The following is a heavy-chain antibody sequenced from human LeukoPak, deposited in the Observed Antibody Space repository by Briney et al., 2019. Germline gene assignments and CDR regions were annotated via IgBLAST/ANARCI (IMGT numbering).Heavy chain of an antibody. CDR3: AKDLTVTTYYFDY. J-gene: IGHJ4*02. V-gene: IGHV3-23*01. CDR1: GFTFNNYV. CDR2: ISGSGGST. D-gene: IGHD4-17*01. Sequence: GGSLRLSCAASGFTFNNYVMSWVRQAPGKGLEWVSAISGSGGSTYYADSVKGRFTISRDNSKNTLYLQMNSLRAEDTAVYYCAKDLTVTTYYFDYWGQGTLVTVSS.